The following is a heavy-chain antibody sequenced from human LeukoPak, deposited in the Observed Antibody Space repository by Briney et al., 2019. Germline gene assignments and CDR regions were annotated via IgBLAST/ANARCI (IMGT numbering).Heavy chain of an antibody. CDR3: VKGEVRGYKKRGVDY. CDR2: VSNNGEST. J-gene: IGHJ4*02. CDR1: GFTFNKYV. V-gene: IGHV3-64D*06. D-gene: IGHD5-18*01. Sequence: GGSLRLSCSASGFTFNKYVMHWVRQAPDKGLEYVSGVSNNGESTYYADSVKGRFTISRDNSKNTLYLQMSSHRPEDTAAYYCVKGEVRGYKKRGVDYWGQGTLVTVSS.